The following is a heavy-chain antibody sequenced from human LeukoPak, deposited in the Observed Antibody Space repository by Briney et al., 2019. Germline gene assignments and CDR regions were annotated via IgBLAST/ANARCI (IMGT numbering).Heavy chain of an antibody. V-gene: IGHV1-69*13. CDR3: ASPALTTVTTSSRLDY. CDR2: IIPIFGTA. CDR1: GYTFTSYA. J-gene: IGHJ4*02. D-gene: IGHD4-11*01. Sequence: SVKVSCKASGYTFTSYAISWVRQAPGQGLEWMGGIIPIFGTANYAQKFQGRVTITADESTSTAYMELSSLRSEDTAVYYCASPALTTVTTSSRLDYWGQGTLVTVSS.